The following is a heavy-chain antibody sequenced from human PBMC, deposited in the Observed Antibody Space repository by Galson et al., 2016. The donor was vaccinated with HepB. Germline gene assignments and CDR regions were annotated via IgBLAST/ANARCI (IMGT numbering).Heavy chain of an antibody. CDR1: GGSVTSGTYY. J-gene: IGHJ6*02. CDR3: ARGLYTSTWNGDYYAMGV. V-gene: IGHV4-61*01. Sequence: SETLSLTCTVSGGSVTSGTYYWSWIRQPPGKGLEWIGHIYYSGGTNYSPSLKSRVTVSVDTSNNQFSLKPTSVTAADTAVYYCARGLYTSTWNGDYYAMGVWGQGTTVTVSS. D-gene: IGHD6-13*01. CDR2: IYYSGGT.